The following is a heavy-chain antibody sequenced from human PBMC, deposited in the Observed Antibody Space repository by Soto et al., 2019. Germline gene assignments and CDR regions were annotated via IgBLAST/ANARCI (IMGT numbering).Heavy chain of an antibody. CDR2: LNPGNGNT. J-gene: IGHJ2*01. CDR3: ARDQGITYCGGDCYSDWYFDL. CDR1: GYTFTNYA. V-gene: IGHV1-3*01. Sequence: GASVKVSCKASGYTFTNYAIHWVRQAPGQRLEWMGWLNPGNGNTKYPQKFQGRVTITRDTSASTAYMFLSSLRSEDTAVYYCARDQGITYCGGDCYSDWYFDLWGRGTLVTVSS. D-gene: IGHD2-21*01.